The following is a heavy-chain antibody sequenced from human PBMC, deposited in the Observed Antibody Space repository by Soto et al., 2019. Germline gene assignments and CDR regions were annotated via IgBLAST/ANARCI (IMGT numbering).Heavy chain of an antibody. D-gene: IGHD2-2*01. J-gene: IGHJ6*03. Sequence: EVQLLESGGGLVQPGGSLRLSCAASGFTFSSYAMSWVRQAPGKGLEWVSAISGSGGSTYYADSVKGRFTISRDNSKNTLYLQMNSLRAEDTAVYYCAKVLGDIVVVPAALYYYMDVWGKGTTVTVSS. CDR1: GFTFSSYA. CDR2: ISGSGGST. V-gene: IGHV3-23*01. CDR3: AKVLGDIVVVPAALYYYMDV.